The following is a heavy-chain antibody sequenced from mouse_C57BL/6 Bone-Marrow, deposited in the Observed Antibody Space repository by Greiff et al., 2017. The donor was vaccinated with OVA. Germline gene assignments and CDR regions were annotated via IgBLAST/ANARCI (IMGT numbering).Heavy chain of an antibody. CDR1: GFTFSSYA. V-gene: IGHV5-4*03. CDR3: ASDYYGSSPFDY. J-gene: IGHJ3*01. CDR2: ISDGGSYT. Sequence: EVMLVESGGGLVKPGGSLKLSCAASGFTFSSYAMSWVRQTPEKRLEWVATISDGGSYTYYPDNVKGRFTISRDNAKNNLYLQMSHLKSEDTAMYYCASDYYGSSPFDYWGQGTLVTVSA. D-gene: IGHD1-1*01.